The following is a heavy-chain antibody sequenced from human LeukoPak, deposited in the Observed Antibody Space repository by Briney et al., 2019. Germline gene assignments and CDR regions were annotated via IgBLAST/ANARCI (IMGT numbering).Heavy chain of an antibody. J-gene: IGHJ4*02. Sequence: PGGSLRLSCAASGFTFSSYAMRWGCQAPGKGLERVSAISGSGGSTYYADSANGRFTISRDNSKNTLYLQMNSLRAEDTAVYYCAKGIVGATRKINFFDYWGQGTPVTVSS. V-gene: IGHV3-23*01. CDR2: ISGSGGST. D-gene: IGHD1-26*01. CDR1: GFTFSSYA. CDR3: AKGIVGATRKINFFDY.